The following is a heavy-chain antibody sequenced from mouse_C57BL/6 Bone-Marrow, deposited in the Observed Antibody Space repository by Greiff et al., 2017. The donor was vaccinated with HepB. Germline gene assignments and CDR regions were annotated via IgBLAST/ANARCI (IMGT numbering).Heavy chain of an antibody. CDR2: ISDGGSYT. D-gene: IGHD2-5*01. Sequence: EVNVVEYGGGLVKPGGSLKLSCAASGFTFSSYAMSWVRQTPEKRLEWVATISDGGSYTYYPDNVKGRFTISRDNAKNNLYLQMSHLKSEDTAMYYCARETYIYSNHYYAMDYWGQGTSVTVSS. CDR1: GFTFSSYA. J-gene: IGHJ4*01. CDR3: ARETYIYSNHYYAMDY. V-gene: IGHV5-4*01.